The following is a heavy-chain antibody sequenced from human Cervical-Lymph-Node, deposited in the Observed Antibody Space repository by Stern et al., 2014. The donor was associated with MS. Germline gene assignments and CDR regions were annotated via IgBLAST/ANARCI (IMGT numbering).Heavy chain of an antibody. CDR2: ITAYNGNT. V-gene: IGHV1-18*01. Sequence: VQLEESGDEVKKPGASVKVSCKVSGYTFTDYGISWVRLAPGQGLEWMGWITAYNGNTNYAQNFQGRVTLTTDTSTSTVYMELRSLRFDDAAVYYCARAAGMLDYWGQGTLVTVSS. CDR1: GYTFTDYG. D-gene: IGHD1-1*01. J-gene: IGHJ4*02. CDR3: ARAAGMLDY.